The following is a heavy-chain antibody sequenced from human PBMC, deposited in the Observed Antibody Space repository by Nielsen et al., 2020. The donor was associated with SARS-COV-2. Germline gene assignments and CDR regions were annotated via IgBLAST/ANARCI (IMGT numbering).Heavy chain of an antibody. D-gene: IGHD1-7*01. CDR1: GFTFSSYD. CDR3: ARVNWNYGAFDI. V-gene: IGHV3-13*04. J-gene: IGHJ3*02. CDR2: IGTAGDT. Sequence: LKISCAASGFTFSSYDMHWVRQATGKGLEWVSAIGTAGDTYYPGSVKGRFTISRENAKNSLYLQMNSLRAGDTAVYYCARVNWNYGAFDIWGQGTMVTVSS.